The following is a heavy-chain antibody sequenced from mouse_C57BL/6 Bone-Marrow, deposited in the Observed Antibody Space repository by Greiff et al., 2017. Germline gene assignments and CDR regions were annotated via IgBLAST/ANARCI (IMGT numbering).Heavy chain of an antibody. D-gene: IGHD1-2*01. J-gene: IGHJ3*01. CDR3: GRRVYGPWCAY. Sequence: VQLQQSGPELVKPGASVKISCKASGYTFTDYYMNWVKQSHGKSLEWIGDINPNNGGTSYNQKFKGKATLTVDKSSSTAYMELRSLTSEDSAVYYCGRRVYGPWCAYWGQGTLVTVSA. CDR1: GYTFTDYY. CDR2: INPNNGGT. V-gene: IGHV1-26*01.